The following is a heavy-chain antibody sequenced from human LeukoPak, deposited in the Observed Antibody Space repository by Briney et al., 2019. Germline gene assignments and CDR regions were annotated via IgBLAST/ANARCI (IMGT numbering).Heavy chain of an antibody. CDR1: GGYIITSGHY. V-gene: IGHV4-39*07. CDR2: VYYTGVT. D-gene: IGHD4-23*01. CDR3: ARERSSSGGHNWFDP. Sequence: SETLSLTCTVSGGYIITSGHYWGWIRQPPGKGLEWIGSVYYTGVTSTNPFFRSRMSISVDTSKNQFSLNLTSVAAADAAVYYCARERSSSGGHNWFDPWGQGTLVTVSS. J-gene: IGHJ5*02.